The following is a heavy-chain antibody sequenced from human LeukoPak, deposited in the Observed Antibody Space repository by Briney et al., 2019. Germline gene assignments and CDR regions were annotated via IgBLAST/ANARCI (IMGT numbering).Heavy chain of an antibody. D-gene: IGHD4-11*01. CDR1: GYTFTSYA. V-gene: IGHV1-3*01. Sequence: EASVKVSCKASGYTFTSYAMHWVRQAPGQRLEWMGWINAGNGNTKYSQKFQGRVTITRDTSASTAYMELSSLRSEDTAVYYCARGPNYSNYEFDYWGQGTLVTVSS. CDR3: ARGPNYSNYEFDY. CDR2: INAGNGNT. J-gene: IGHJ4*02.